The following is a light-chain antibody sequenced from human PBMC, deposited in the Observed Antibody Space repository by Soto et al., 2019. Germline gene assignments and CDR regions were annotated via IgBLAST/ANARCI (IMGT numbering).Light chain of an antibody. V-gene: IGKV1-5*01. CDR3: QQYDTSPWT. Sequence: DIRMTQSPSTLSASAGDRVIITCRASQGMSAWLAWYQQKPGKAPTLLIYDASILENGVPSRFSGSGSGTDFTLTICILQHNVLTTYYCQQYDTSPWTFGQGTKVEIK. CDR1: QGMSAW. J-gene: IGKJ1*01. CDR2: DAS.